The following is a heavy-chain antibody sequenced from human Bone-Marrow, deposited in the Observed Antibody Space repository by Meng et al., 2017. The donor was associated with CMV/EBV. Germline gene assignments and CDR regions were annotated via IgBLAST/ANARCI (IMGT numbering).Heavy chain of an antibody. CDR3: ARDQGIVVVSPNRVAPGYYYGMDV. Sequence: SETLSLTCTVSGGSISSGDYYWSWIRQPPGKGLEWIGYIYYSGSTYYDPYLKSRVTISVDTSKNQFSLKLSSVTAADTAVYYCARDQGIVVVSPNRVAPGYYYGMDVWGQGTTVTVSS. D-gene: IGHD2-2*01. V-gene: IGHV4-30-4*08. CDR1: GGSISSGDYY. CDR2: IYYSGST. J-gene: IGHJ6*02.